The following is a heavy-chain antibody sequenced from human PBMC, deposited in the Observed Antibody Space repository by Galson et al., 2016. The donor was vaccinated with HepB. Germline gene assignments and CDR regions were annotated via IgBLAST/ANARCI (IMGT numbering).Heavy chain of an antibody. CDR1: GFTFSSYA. CDR2: VNHFGNN. V-gene: IGHV4-34*01. D-gene: IGHD5-18*01. CDR3: ARHPRGYNYGTYGMDV. J-gene: IGHJ6*02. Sequence: LRLSCAASGFTFSSYAMSWVRQAPGKGLEWIGEVNHFGNNNYNSALKSRVTISVDTSKKQFSLKLTSVTAADMAIYYCARHPRGYNYGTYGMDVWGQGTTVIVSS.